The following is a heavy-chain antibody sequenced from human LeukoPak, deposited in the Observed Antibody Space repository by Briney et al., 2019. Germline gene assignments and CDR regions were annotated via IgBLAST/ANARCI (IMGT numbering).Heavy chain of an antibody. CDR1: GSSFTSYW. CDR2: IDPSDSYT. J-gene: IGHJ6*04. Sequence: GESLLISCKGSGSSFTSYWISWVRQLPGKGLEWMGRIDPSDSYTNYSPSFQGHVTISADKSISTAYLQWSSLKASDTAVYYCARHAKFGELLSMDVWGKGTTVTVSS. V-gene: IGHV5-10-1*01. D-gene: IGHD3-10*02. CDR3: ARHAKFGELLSMDV.